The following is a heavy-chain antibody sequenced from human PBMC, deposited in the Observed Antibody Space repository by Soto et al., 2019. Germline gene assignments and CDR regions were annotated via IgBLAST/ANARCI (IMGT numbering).Heavy chain of an antibody. CDR2: IYPGDSDT. V-gene: IGHV5-51*01. D-gene: IGHD3-22*01. CDR1: GYSFTSYW. Sequence: GESLKICCKGSGYSFTSYWIGWVRQMPGKGLEWMGIIYPGDSDTRYSPSLQGQVTISADKSISTAYLQWSSLKASDTAMYYCARGGGYYDSSGYDALDYWGQGTLVTVSS. J-gene: IGHJ4*02. CDR3: ARGGGYYDSSGYDALDY.